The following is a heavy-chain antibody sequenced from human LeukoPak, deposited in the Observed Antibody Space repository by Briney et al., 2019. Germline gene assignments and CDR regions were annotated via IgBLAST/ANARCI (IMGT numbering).Heavy chain of an antibody. CDR2: ISGSGGST. CDR3: AKQSTVLTQFDY. Sequence: GGSLRLSCAASGFTFSSYAMSWVRQAPGKGLEWVSGISGSGGSTYYADSVKGRFTISRDNSKNTLYLEMNSLRAEDTAVYFCAKQSTVLTQFDYWGQGTLVTVSS. J-gene: IGHJ4*02. V-gene: IGHV3-23*01. CDR1: GFTFSSYA. D-gene: IGHD4-11*01.